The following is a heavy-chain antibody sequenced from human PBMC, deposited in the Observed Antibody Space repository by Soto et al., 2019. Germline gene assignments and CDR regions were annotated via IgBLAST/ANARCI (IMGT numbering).Heavy chain of an antibody. CDR1: GYTFTSYG. Sequence: QVQLVQSGAEVKKPGASVKVSCKASGYTFTSYGISWVRQAPGQGLEWMGWISAYNGNTNYAQKLQGRVTMTTDTATRTAYMELRSPRPDDTAVYYCARGLPQYWSSTSCYRLDFDYWGQGTLVTVSS. CDR3: ARGLPQYWSSTSCYRLDFDY. D-gene: IGHD2-2*01. J-gene: IGHJ4*02. V-gene: IGHV1-18*01. CDR2: ISAYNGNT.